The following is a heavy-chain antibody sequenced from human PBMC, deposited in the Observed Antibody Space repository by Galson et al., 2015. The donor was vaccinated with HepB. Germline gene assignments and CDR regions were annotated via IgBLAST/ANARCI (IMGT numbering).Heavy chain of an antibody. J-gene: IGHJ4*02. D-gene: IGHD7-27*01. CDR2: INPSGGST. V-gene: IGHV1-46*01. CDR3: ARGLRTGKFDY. Sequence: SVKVSCKASGYTFTTYFMHWARQAPGQGLEWMAIINPSGGSTSYAQKFQGRLTVTRDTSTSTVYMELSSLRSEDTAVYYCARGLRTGKFDYWGQGTLVTVSS. CDR1: GYTFTTYF.